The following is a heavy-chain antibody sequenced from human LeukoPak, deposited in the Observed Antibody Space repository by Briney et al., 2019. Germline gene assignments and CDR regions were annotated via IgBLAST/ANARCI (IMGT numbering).Heavy chain of an antibody. Sequence: GGSLRLSCAASGFTFSSYAMHWVRQAPGKGLEWVAVISYDGSNKYYADSVKGRFTISRDNSKNTLYLQMNSLRGEDTGAYYCARDLESEPGQGPDYWGQGTLVTVSS. D-gene: IGHD1-14*01. CDR1: GFTFSSYA. CDR3: ARDLESEPGQGPDY. J-gene: IGHJ4*02. V-gene: IGHV3-30-3*01. CDR2: ISYDGSNK.